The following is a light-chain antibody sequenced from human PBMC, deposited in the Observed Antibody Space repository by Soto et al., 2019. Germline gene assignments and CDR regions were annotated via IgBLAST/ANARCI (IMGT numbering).Light chain of an antibody. V-gene: IGLV1-51*01. CDR2: DNN. Sequence: QSVLTHPPSVSAAPGPKVTISSPGSSSNVGNNFVSWYQQHTATATKLLIYDNNKRPSGIPDRFSCSNCGTSPTPRITGPLRGDEAGYYCGTWDTSLSTPYVFGTGTTVTVL. CDR3: GTWDTSLSTPYV. CDR1: SSNVGNNF. J-gene: IGLJ1*01.